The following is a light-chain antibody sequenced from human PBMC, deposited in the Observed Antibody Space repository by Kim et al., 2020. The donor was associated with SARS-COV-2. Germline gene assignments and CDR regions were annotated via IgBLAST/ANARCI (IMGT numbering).Light chain of an antibody. J-gene: IGLJ2*01. CDR1: NSDVGSYNR. V-gene: IGLV2-14*01. CDR2: DVS. CDR3: SSYSTTTVL. Sequence: QSALTQPASVSESPGQSITISCTGTNSDVGSYNRVSWYQQHPGKAPKLMIYDVSKRPSGVSNRFSGSKSGNTASLTISGLQAEDEADYYCSSYSTTTVLFGAGTQLTVL.